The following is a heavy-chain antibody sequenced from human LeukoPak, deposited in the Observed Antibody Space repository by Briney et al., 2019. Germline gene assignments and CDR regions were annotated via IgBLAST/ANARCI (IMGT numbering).Heavy chain of an antibody. Sequence: SETLSLTCTVSGGSISSGSYYWSWIRQPAGKGLEWIGRIYTSGSTNYNPSLKSRVTISVDTSKNQFSLKLSSVTAADTAVYYCAREEGNYYYDSSGYSRTFGLFDYWGQGTLVTVSS. CDR1: GGSISSGSYY. J-gene: IGHJ4*02. CDR2: IYTSGST. CDR3: AREEGNYYYDSSGYSRTFGLFDY. V-gene: IGHV4-61*02. D-gene: IGHD3-22*01.